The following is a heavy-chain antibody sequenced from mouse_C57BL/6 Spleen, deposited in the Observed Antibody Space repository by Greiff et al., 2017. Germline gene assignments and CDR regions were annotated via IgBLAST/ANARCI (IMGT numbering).Heavy chain of an antibody. Sequence: EVQLKQSGPELVKPGASVKISCKASGYPFTDYYMNWVKQSHGKSLEWIGDINPNNGGTSYNQKFKGKATLTVDKSSSTAYMVLRSLTSEDSAVYDCARGDYGSSSWLAYWGQGTLVTVSA. D-gene: IGHD1-1*01. CDR1: GYPFTDYY. CDR2: INPNNGGT. CDR3: ARGDYGSSSWLAY. V-gene: IGHV1-26*01. J-gene: IGHJ3*01.